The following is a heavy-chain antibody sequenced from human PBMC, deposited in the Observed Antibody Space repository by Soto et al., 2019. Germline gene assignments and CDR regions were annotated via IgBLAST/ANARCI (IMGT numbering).Heavy chain of an antibody. Sequence: GRSLRLSCAASGFTFSSYWMSWVRQAPGKGLEWVANIKQDGSEKYYVDSVKGRFTISRDNAKNSLYLQMNSLRAEDTAVYYCARDRRYCSGGSCELDYWGQGTLVTVSS. CDR3: ARDRRYCSGGSCELDY. D-gene: IGHD2-15*01. CDR1: GFTFSSYW. J-gene: IGHJ4*02. CDR2: IKQDGSEK. V-gene: IGHV3-7*05.